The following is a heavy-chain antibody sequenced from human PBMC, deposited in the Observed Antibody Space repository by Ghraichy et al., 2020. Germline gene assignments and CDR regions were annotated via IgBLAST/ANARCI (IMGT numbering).Heavy chain of an antibody. D-gene: IGHD2-15*01. J-gene: IGHJ5*02. CDR3: ARDQYCSGGSCYPSRWFDP. CDR2: IKQDGSEK. CDR1: GFTFSSYW. Sequence: SCAASGFTFSSYWMSWVRQAPGKGLEWVANIKQDGSEKYYVDSVKGRFTISRDNAKNSLYLQMNSLRAEDTAVYYCARDQYCSGGSCYPSRWFDPWGQGTLVTVSS. V-gene: IGHV3-7*03.